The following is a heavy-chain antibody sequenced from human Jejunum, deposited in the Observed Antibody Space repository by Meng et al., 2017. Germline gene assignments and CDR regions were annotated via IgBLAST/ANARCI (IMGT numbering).Heavy chain of an antibody. J-gene: IGHJ4*02. CDR2: IDHRGSP. Sequence: QAQRPVPRLLHPSGIFSLTFTCSVDPITTNTYGSWVRQAPEKGLEWIGQIDHRGSPYYNPSLKSRVTMSVDKSKSQVSLQLTSVTAADTAVYYCAKHGGYYQHYWGQGTLVTVSS. V-gene: IGHV4-4*02. CDR1: VDPITTNTY. CDR3: AKHGGYYQHY. D-gene: IGHD3-22*01.